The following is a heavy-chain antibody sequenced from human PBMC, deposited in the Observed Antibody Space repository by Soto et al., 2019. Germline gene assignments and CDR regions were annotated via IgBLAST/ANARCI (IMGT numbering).Heavy chain of an antibody. CDR1: GGSISSYY. D-gene: IGHD3-22*01. Sequence: XATLSLTFTVPGGSISSYYWSWIRQPPGKGLEWIGYIYYSGSTNYNPSLKSRVTISVDTSKNQFSLKLSSVTAADTAVYYCAREIRHYYDSSGSLAWFDPWGQRTLVTVSS. V-gene: IGHV4-59*01. CDR2: IYYSGST. J-gene: IGHJ5*02. CDR3: AREIRHYYDSSGSLAWFDP.